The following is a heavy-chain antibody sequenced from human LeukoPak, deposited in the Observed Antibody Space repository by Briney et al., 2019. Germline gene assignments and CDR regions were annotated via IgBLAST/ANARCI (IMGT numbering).Heavy chain of an antibody. CDR2: ISSDSSTI. J-gene: IGHJ4*02. CDR3: ARELDSSGWRAYYFDY. CDR1: GFTFSDYY. D-gene: IGHD6-19*01. Sequence: GGSLRLSCAASGFTFSDYYMSWIRQAPGKGLEYVPYISSDSSTIYYADSVKGRFTISRDNAKASLYLQMNSLRAEDTAVYYCARELDSSGWRAYYFDYWGQGTLVTVSS. V-gene: IGHV3-11*01.